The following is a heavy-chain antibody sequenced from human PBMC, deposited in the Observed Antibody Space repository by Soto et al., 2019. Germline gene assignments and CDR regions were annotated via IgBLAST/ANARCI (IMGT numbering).Heavy chain of an antibody. J-gene: IGHJ5*02. V-gene: IGHV3-21*04. CDR2: TSCSSSYI. CDR1: GFTFSSYS. CDR3: ASGLYCSSTSCNLKP. D-gene: IGHD2-2*01. Sequence: GGALRLSCEASGFTFSSYSMNCVRQAPGKGQEWVSSTSCSSSYIYYADSVKGRFTISRDNAKNPQYLPMNSLRTEDTVAYSCASGLYCSSTSCNLKPWGQGTLVTVS.